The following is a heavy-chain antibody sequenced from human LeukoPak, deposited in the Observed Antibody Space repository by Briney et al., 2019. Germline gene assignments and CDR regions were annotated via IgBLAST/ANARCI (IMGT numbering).Heavy chain of an antibody. V-gene: IGHV3-74*01. J-gene: IGHJ4*02. CDR3: ARGDILTQDYYFDY. CDR1: GFTFSSYW. D-gene: IGHD3-9*01. CDR2: INSDGSST. Sequence: PEGSLRLSCVVSGFTFSSYWMHWVRQGPGKGLVWVSRINSDGSSTSYADSVKGRFTISRDNAKNTLYLQMNSLRAEDTAVYYCARGDILTQDYYFDYWGQGTLVTVSS.